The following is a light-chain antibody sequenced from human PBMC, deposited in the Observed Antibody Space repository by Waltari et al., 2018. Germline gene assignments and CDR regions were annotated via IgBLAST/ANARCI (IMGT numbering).Light chain of an antibody. Sequence: DIQMTPSPSSLSASVGDRVTITCRASQSISSYLNWYQQKPGKAPKLLIYAASSFQSGVPSSFSGSGSGTDFTLTISSLQPEDFATYYCQQSYSTPHTFGQGTKLEIK. J-gene: IGKJ2*01. CDR1: QSISSY. CDR2: AAS. CDR3: QQSYSTPHT. V-gene: IGKV1-39*01.